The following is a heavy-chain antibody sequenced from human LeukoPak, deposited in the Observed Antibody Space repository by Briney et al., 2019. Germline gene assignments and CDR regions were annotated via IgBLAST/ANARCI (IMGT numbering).Heavy chain of an antibody. CDR3: ARGSYGSGSYYNGPLPFDY. D-gene: IGHD3-10*01. CDR1: GFTFSSYW. CDR2: IKQDGSEK. J-gene: IGHJ4*02. V-gene: IGHV3-7*04. Sequence: GGSLRLSCAASGFTFSSYWMSWVRQAPGKELEWVANIKQDGSEKYYVDSVKGRFTISRDNAKNSLYLQMNSLRAEDTAVYYCARGSYGSGSYYNGPLPFDYWGQGTLVTVSS.